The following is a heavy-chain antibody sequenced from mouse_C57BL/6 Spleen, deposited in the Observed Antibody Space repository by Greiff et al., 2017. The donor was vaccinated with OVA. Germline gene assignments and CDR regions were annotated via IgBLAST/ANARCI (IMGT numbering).Heavy chain of an antibody. J-gene: IGHJ2*01. CDR2: IDPSASYT. CDR3: ARRGDNYYGSSSHFDY. D-gene: IGHD1-1*01. CDR1: GYTFTSYW. V-gene: IGHV1-69*01. Sequence: QVQLQQPGAELVMPGASVKLSCKASGYTFTSYWMHWVKQRPGQGLEWIGEIDPSASYTNYNQKFKGKSTLTVDKSSSTAYMQLSSLTSEDSAVYYWARRGDNYYGSSSHFDYWGQGTTLTVSS.